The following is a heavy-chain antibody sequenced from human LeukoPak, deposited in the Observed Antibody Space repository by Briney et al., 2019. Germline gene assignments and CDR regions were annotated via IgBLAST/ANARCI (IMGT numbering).Heavy chain of an antibody. V-gene: IGHV3-23*01. CDR2: IASIGGGT. Sequence: GGSLRLSCAASGFTFRTYAMNWVRQAPGKGLEWVSTIASIGGGTFYADSAKGRFTISRDNSKNTLYLQMNSLRAEDTAVYYCARDQGGATSLADWGQGTLVTVSS. D-gene: IGHD1-1*01. CDR1: GFTFRTYA. CDR3: ARDQGGATSLAD. J-gene: IGHJ4*02.